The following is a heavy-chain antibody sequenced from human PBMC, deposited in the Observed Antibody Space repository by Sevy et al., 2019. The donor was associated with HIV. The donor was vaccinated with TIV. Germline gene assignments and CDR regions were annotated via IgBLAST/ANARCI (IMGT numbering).Heavy chain of an antibody. J-gene: IGHJ4*02. Sequence: GGSLRLSCAASGFTFSGYGMHWVRQAPGKGLEWVAVINFDGSNKYYADSVKGRLTISRDNSKNVLYLQMNSLRADDTAVYYCATAIVGCMAVTFDNWGQGSLVTVSS. CDR3: ATAIVGCMAVTFDN. CDR2: INFDGSNK. V-gene: IGHV3-30*03. CDR1: GFTFSGYG. D-gene: IGHD2-21*02.